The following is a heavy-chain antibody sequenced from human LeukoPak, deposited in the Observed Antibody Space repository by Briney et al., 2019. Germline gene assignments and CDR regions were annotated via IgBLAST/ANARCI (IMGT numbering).Heavy chain of an antibody. CDR1: GYTFTSYA. J-gene: IGHJ4*02. Sequence: ASVKVSCKASGYTFTSYAMHWVRQAPGQRLEWMGWINAGNGNTKYSQEFQGRVTITRDTSASTAYMELSSLRSEDMAVYYCARDRAHSSGWYHPFDYWGQGTLVTVSS. CDR3: ARDRAHSSGWYHPFDY. CDR2: INAGNGNT. D-gene: IGHD6-19*01. V-gene: IGHV1-3*03.